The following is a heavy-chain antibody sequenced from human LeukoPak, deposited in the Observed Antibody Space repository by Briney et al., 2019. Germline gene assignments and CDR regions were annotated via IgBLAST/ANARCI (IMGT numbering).Heavy chain of an antibody. V-gene: IGHV6-1*01. CDR2: TYYRSKWYN. CDR3: ARDKDIVVVPAAIEADYYYYMDV. D-gene: IGHD2-2*01. CDR1: GDSVSSNSAA. Sequence: QTFSLICAISGDSVSSNSAAWNWIRQSPSRGLEWLGRTYYRSKWYNDYAVSVKSRITINPDTSKNQFSLQLNSVTPEATAVYYCARDKDIVVVPAAIEADYYYYMDVWGKGTTVTVSS. J-gene: IGHJ6*03.